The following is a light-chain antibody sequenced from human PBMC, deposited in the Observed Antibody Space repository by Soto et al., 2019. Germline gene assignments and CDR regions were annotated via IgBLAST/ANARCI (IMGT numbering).Light chain of an antibody. J-gene: IGKJ4*01. Sequence: VSVCQSARPPIKCKSSQNILTGSNNKNYLAWFQQKPGQPPKLLMYWASNRQSGVPDRFSGGGSGTDFTLNISGLQTEDVAVYYCQQYYGSPLTCGGGTKGDI. CDR2: WAS. V-gene: IGKV4-1*01. CDR1: QNILTGSNNKNY. CDR3: QQYYGSPLT.